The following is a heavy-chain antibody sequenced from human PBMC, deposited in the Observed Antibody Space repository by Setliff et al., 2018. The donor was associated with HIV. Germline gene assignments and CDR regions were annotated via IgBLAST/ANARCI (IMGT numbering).Heavy chain of an antibody. CDR3: AKDRRYYYGSGSYAAET. J-gene: IGHJ5*02. D-gene: IGHD3-10*01. CDR2: ISGSGSAM. V-gene: IGHV3-48*03. CDR1: GFTFSSYA. Sequence: GGSLRLSCSASGFTFSSYAMNWVRQAPGKGLEWVSYISGSGSAMYYADSVEGRFTISRDNAKNSLYLQMNSLRAEDTAVYYCAKDRRYYYGSGSYAAETWGQGTLVTVSS.